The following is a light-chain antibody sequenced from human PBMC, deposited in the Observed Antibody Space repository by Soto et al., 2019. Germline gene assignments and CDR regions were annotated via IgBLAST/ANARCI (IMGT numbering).Light chain of an antibody. CDR3: QQYGSSHQT. V-gene: IGKV3-20*01. Sequence: EIVLTQSPGTLSLSPGERATLSCRASQSISSNYLAWYQQKPGQAPRLLIYGASSRATGITDRFSGSGSGTDVSLSISRLEPEDFAVYYCQQYGSSHQTFGQGTKVEIK. CDR2: GAS. CDR1: QSISSNY. J-gene: IGKJ1*01.